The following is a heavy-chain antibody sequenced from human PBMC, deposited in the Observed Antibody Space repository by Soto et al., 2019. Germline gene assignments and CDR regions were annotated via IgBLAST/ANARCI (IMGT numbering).Heavy chain of an antibody. CDR3: ARGDYGDYSYYYYYGMDA. J-gene: IGHJ6*02. D-gene: IGHD4-17*01. Sequence: QVQLVESGGGVVQPGRSLRLSCAASGFTFSSYAMHWVRQAPGKGLEWVAAISYDGSNKYYADSVRGRFTISRDNSKNTLYLQTNSRRAEDTSVYYCARGDYGDYSYYYYYGMDAWGQGTTVTVSS. V-gene: IGHV3-30-3*01. CDR1: GFTFSSYA. CDR2: ISYDGSNK.